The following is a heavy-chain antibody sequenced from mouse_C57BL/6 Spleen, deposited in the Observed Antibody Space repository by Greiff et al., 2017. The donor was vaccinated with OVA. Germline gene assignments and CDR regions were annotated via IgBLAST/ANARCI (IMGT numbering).Heavy chain of an antibody. V-gene: IGHV1-26*01. CDR3: ARGGYGSSLGY. J-gene: IGHJ2*01. CDR2: INPNNGGT. D-gene: IGHD1-1*01. CDR1: GYTFTDYY. Sequence: VQLQQSGPELVKPGASVKISCKASGYTFTDYYMNWVKQSHGKSLEWIGDINPNNGGTSYNQKFKGKATLTVDKSSSTAYMELRSLTSEDSAVYYCARGGYGSSLGYWGQGTTLTGSS.